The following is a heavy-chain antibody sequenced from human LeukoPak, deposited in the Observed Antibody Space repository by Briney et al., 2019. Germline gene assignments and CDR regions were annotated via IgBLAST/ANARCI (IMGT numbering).Heavy chain of an antibody. CDR3: ARDFVDIVVVPAGGWFDP. Sequence: ASVKVSCKASGYTFTSYYMHWVRQAPGQGLEWMGWISAYNGNTNYAQKLQGRVTMTTDTSTSTAYMELRSLRSDDTAVYYCARDFVDIVVVPAGGWFDPWGQGTLVTVSS. J-gene: IGHJ5*02. D-gene: IGHD2-2*03. CDR2: ISAYNGNT. V-gene: IGHV1-18*04. CDR1: GYTFTSYY.